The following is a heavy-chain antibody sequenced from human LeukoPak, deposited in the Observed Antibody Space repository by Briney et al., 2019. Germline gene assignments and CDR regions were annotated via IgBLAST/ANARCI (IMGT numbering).Heavy chain of an antibody. CDR2: ISGSGGST. CDR1: GFTFSSYA. V-gene: IGHV3-23*01. J-gene: IGHJ4*02. CDR3: AKEALAYCGGDCLIHFDY. D-gene: IGHD2-21*02. Sequence: GGSLRLSCAASGFTFSSYAMSWVGQAPGKGLEWVSAISGSGGSTYYADSVKGRFTISRDNSKNTLYLQMNSLRAEDTAVYYCAKEALAYCGGDCLIHFDYWGQGTLVTVSS.